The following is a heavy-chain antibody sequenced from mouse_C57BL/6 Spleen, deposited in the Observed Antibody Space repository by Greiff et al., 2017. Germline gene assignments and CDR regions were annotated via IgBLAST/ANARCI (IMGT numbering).Heavy chain of an antibody. Sequence: QVQLKQSGPELVKPGASVKISCKASGYAFSSSWMNWVKQRPGKGLEWIGRIYPGDGDTNYNGKFKGKATLTADKSSSTAYMQLSSLTSEDSAVYFCAIEIYYYGSSYEDWYFDVWGTGTTVTVSS. D-gene: IGHD1-1*01. CDR3: AIEIYYYGSSYEDWYFDV. V-gene: IGHV1-82*01. J-gene: IGHJ1*03. CDR1: GYAFSSSW. CDR2: IYPGDGDT.